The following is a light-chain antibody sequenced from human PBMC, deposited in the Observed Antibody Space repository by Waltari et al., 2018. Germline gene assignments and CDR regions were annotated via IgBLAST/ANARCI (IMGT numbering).Light chain of an antibody. V-gene: IGKV3-15*01. CDR3: QQYNNWPLWT. CDR1: QSVSSN. CDR2: GAS. Sequence: ETVMTQSPATLSVSPGERATLSCRASQSVSSNLAWYQQQPGQAPRLLIYGASTSATGIPARFSGSGSGTEFTLTISSLQSEDFAVYYCQQYNNWPLWTFGQGTKVEIK. J-gene: IGKJ1*01.